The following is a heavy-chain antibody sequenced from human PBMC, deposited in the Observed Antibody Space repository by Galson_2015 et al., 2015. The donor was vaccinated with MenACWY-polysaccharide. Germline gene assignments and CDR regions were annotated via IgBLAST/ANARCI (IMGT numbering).Heavy chain of an antibody. CDR1: GFTFDDYA. CDR2: ISWNSGSI. Sequence: SLRLSCAASGFTFDDYAMHWVRHAPGKGLEWVSGISWNSGSIGYADSVKGRFTISRDNAKNSLYLQMNSLRAEDTAMYYCAKDIVPNCSGGNCPHGAWGQGTLVTISS. CDR3: AKDIVPNCSGGNCPHGA. V-gene: IGHV3-9*01. J-gene: IGHJ5*02. D-gene: IGHD2-15*01.